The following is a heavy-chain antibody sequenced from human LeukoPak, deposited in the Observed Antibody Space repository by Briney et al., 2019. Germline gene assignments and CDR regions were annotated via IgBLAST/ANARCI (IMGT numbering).Heavy chain of an antibody. V-gene: IGHV3-43*01. J-gene: IGHJ4*02. CDR3: VRDALPHCASSSCYQFDY. D-gene: IGHD2-2*01. CDR2: VTWEGFA. Sequence: PGGSLRLSCVATGSTFDEHTIHWVRQRPGKGLEWVSLVTWEGFAFYGDSVKGRFTVSRDRKENSVFLQMNSLNPEDSAVYFCVRDALPHCASSSCYQFDYWGQGTLVTVSS. CDR1: GSTFDEHT.